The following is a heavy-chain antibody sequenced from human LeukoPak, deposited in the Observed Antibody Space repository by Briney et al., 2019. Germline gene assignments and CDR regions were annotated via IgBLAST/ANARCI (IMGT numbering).Heavy chain of an antibody. D-gene: IGHD6-13*01. CDR2: IWYDGSNK. CDR1: GFTFSSYG. CDR3: ARDRYSSSWYLDY. V-gene: IGHV3-33*01. Sequence: GRSLRLSCAASGFTFSSYGMHWVRQAPGKGLEWVAVIWYDGSNKYYGDSVKGRFTISRDNSNNTLYLQMNSLRPEDTAVYDCARDRYSSSWYLDYWGQGTLVTVSS. J-gene: IGHJ4*02.